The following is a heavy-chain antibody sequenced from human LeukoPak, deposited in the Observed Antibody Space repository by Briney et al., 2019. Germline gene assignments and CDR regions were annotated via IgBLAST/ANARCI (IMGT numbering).Heavy chain of an antibody. CDR3: ASSSILVVVAATPTAFDI. J-gene: IGHJ3*02. Sequence: SVNVSCKASGGTFSSYAMSWVRQAPGHGLEWLGRIIPILGIANYAQKSQGRVTITADKSMSTAYMELSSQRSEDTAVYYCASSSILVVVAATPTAFDIWGQGTMVTVSS. V-gene: IGHV1-69*04. CDR1: GGTFSSYA. D-gene: IGHD2-15*01. CDR2: IIPILGIA.